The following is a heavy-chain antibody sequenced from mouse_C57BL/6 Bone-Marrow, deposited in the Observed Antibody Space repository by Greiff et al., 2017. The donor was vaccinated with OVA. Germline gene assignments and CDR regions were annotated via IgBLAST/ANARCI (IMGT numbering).Heavy chain of an antibody. CDR1: GFTFSSYA. Sequence: DVKLQESGGGLVKPGGSLKLSCAASGFTFSSYAMSWVRQTPEKRLEWVATISDGGSYTYYPDNVKGRFTISRDNAKNNLYLQMSHLKSEDTAMYYCAREWLLPDYWGQGTTLTVSS. CDR3: AREWLLPDY. J-gene: IGHJ2*01. D-gene: IGHD2-3*01. CDR2: ISDGGSYT. V-gene: IGHV5-4*01.